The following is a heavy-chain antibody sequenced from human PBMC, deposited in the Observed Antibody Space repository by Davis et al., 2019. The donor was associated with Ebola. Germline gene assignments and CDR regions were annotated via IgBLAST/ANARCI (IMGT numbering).Heavy chain of an antibody. V-gene: IGHV2-5*01. CDR1: GFSLSTTGVG. CDR2: IYWNDDK. CDR3: AHKGHQGYGHDVFDL. D-gene: IGHD4-17*01. Sequence: SGPTLVKPTQTLMLTCTFSGFSLSTTGVGVGWIRQPPGKALEWLAVIYWNDDKRYSQSLRSRLTVTKDSSKNQVVLTMTNMDPVDTATYYCAHKGHQGYGHDVFDLWGQGTMLTVSS. J-gene: IGHJ3*01.